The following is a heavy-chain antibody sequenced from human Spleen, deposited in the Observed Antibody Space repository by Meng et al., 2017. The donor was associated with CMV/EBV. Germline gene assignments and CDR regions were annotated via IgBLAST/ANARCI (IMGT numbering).Heavy chain of an antibody. J-gene: IGHJ6*02. CDR1: EFTFSSHW. V-gene: IGHV3-7*04. CDR2: INQDGSQK. Sequence: GGSVRLSCAASEFTFSSHWMTWVRQDPGKGLEWVANINQDGSQKNYVDSVKGRFTISRDNAKNSLFLQMNSLRAEDTAVYYCARVAAAGRGMDVWGQGTTVTVSS. CDR3: ARVAAAGRGMDV. D-gene: IGHD6-13*01.